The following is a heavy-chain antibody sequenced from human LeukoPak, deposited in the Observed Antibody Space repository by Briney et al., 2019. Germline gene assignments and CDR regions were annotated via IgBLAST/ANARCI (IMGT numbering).Heavy chain of an antibody. CDR3: AKDQRSGWTRNFDS. CDR2: ISGSGTST. CDR1: GFTFGDFDDYG. V-gene: IGHV3-23*01. Sequence: GGSLRLSCAASGFTFGDFDDYGMNWVRQVPGKGLEWVSGISGSGTSTYHADSVKGRFTISRDNSKNTLYLQMNSLRVEDTAIYYCAKDQRSGWTRNFDSWGQGTLVTVSS. J-gene: IGHJ4*02. D-gene: IGHD6-19*01.